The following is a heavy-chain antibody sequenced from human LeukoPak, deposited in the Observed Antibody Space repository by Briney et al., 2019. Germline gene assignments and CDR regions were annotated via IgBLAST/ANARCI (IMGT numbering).Heavy chain of an antibody. Sequence: PGGSLRLSCAASGFTFSNYGMSWVRQAPGKGLEWVSGISGSGDSTYYADSVKGRFTISRDNSKNMLYLQMNSLRAEDTAEYYCAKGASGGFLEWFEAWGQGTLVTVTS. D-gene: IGHD3-3*01. CDR1: GFTFSNYG. CDR3: AKGASGGFLEWFEA. J-gene: IGHJ5*02. CDR2: ISGSGDST. V-gene: IGHV3-23*01.